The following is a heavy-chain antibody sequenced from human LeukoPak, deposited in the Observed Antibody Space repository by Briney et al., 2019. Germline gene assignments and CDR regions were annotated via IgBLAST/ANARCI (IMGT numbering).Heavy chain of an antibody. CDR2: ISCSGSTI. Sequence: SLRLSCAAPGFTFSDYYMSWIRQAPGKGLEWVSYISCSGSTIYYADSVKGRFTISRDNAKNSLYLQMNSLRAEDTAVYYCARRGYSYGPSKYYFDYWGQGTLVTVSS. CDR1: GFTFSDYY. D-gene: IGHD5-18*01. CDR3: ARRGYSYGPSKYYFDY. V-gene: IGHV3-11*04. J-gene: IGHJ4*02.